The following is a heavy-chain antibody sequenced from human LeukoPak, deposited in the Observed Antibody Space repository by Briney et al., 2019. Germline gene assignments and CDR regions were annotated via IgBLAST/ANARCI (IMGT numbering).Heavy chain of an antibody. D-gene: IGHD3-3*01. CDR3: ASHFGVVRGSAFDI. J-gene: IGHJ3*02. V-gene: IGHV4-39*01. Sequence: SETLSLTCTVSGGSISSSSYYWGWIRQPPGKGLEWIGSIYYSGSTYYNPSLKSRVTISVDTSKNQFSLKLSSVTAADTAVYYCASHFGVVRGSAFDIWGQGTMVTVSS. CDR1: GGSISSSSYY. CDR2: IYYSGST.